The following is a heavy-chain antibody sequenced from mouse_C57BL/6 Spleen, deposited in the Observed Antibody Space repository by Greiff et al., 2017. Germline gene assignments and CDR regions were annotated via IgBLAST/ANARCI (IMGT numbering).Heavy chain of an antibody. CDR3: VRDGDYVGGAWFAY. CDR2: IRSKSSNYAT. D-gene: IGHD2-13*01. J-gene: IGHJ3*01. V-gene: IGHV10-3*01. CDR1: GFTFNTYA. Sequence: EVMLVESGGGLVQPKGSLKLSCAASGFTFNTYAMHWVRQAPGKGLEWVARIRSKSSNYATYYADSVKDRFTISRDDSQSMLYLQMNNLKKEDTAMYYCVRDGDYVGGAWFAYWGQGTLVTVSA.